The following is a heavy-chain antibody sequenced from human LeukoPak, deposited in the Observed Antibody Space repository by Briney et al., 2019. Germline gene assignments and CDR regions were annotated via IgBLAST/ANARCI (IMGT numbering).Heavy chain of an antibody. V-gene: IGHV3-48*02. J-gene: IGHJ3*01. Sequence: GGSLRLSCVASGFPFTTYTMNWVRQSPGKGLEWISFISSGSGSAVYYAASVKGRFTVSRDNAKNSLFLQMNSLRDEDTAVYYCATRRGSSPVWGQGTMVTVSS. CDR3: ATRRGSSPV. D-gene: IGHD2-2*01. CDR1: GFPFTTYT. CDR2: ISSGSGSAV.